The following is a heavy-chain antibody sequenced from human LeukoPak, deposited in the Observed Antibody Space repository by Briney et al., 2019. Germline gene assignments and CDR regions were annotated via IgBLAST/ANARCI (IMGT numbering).Heavy chain of an antibody. V-gene: IGHV1-2*02. CDR2: INPNSGGT. D-gene: IGHD3-3*01. J-gene: IGHJ4*02. CDR3: AKDDTAGEIFGVVITYYFDY. Sequence: ASVKVSCKASGYTFTGYYMHWVRQAPGQGLEWMGWINPNSGGTNYAQKFQGRVTMTRDTSISTAYMELSRLRSDDTAVYYCAKDDTAGEIFGVVITYYFDYWGQGTLVTVSS. CDR1: GYTFTGYY.